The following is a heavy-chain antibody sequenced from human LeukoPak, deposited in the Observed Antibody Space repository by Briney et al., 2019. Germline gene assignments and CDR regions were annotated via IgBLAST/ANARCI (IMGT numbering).Heavy chain of an antibody. J-gene: IGHJ4*02. CDR3: ARDDTRRFDY. Sequence: PGGSLRLSCAASGFTFSNYWMTWVRQAPGKGLEWVANIKEDGSEKYYVESVKGRFTISKDNAQNSLYLQMNSLRVEDTAVYYCARDDTRRFDYWGQGTLVTVSS. CDR1: GFTFSNYW. CDR2: IKEDGSEK. V-gene: IGHV3-7*01.